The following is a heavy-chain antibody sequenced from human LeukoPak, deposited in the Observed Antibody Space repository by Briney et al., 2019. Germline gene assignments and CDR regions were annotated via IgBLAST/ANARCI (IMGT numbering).Heavy chain of an antibody. Sequence: GASVKVSCKASGYTFTSYYMHWVRQAPGQGLEWMGIINPSGGSTSYAQKFQGRVTMTRDTSTSTVYMELSSLRSEDTAVYYCARDREGATGGDYFDYWGQGTLVTVSS. D-gene: IGHD1-26*01. CDR2: INPSGGST. J-gene: IGHJ4*02. V-gene: IGHV1-46*01. CDR3: ARDREGATGGDYFDY. CDR1: GYTFTSYY.